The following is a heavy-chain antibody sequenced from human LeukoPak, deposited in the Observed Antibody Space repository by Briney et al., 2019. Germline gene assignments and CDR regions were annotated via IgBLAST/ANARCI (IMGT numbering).Heavy chain of an antibody. D-gene: IGHD1-1*01. CDR1: GGSISSYY. V-gene: IGHV4-59*01. CDR2: VFYSGST. J-gene: IGHJ4*02. CDR3: ARGQRGYFDY. Sequence: SETLSLTCTVSGGSISSYYWSWLRQPPGKGLEWIGYVFYSGSTNYNPSLKSRVTISVDTSKNHFSLKLSSVTAADTAVYYCARGQRGYFDYWGQGTLVTVSS.